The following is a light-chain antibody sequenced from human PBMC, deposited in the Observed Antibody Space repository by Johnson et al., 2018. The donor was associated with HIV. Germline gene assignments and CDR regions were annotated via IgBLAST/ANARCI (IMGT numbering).Light chain of an antibody. V-gene: IGLV1-51*01. CDR3: GTWDSSLSAGDV. CDR1: SSNIGNNY. Sequence: QSVLTQPPSVSAAPGQKVTISCSGSSSNIGNNYVSWYQQLPGTAPKLLIYDNNKRPSGIPDRFSGSKSGTSATLGITGLQTGDAADYYCGTWDSSLSAGDVFGTGTKVTVL. CDR2: DNN. J-gene: IGLJ1*01.